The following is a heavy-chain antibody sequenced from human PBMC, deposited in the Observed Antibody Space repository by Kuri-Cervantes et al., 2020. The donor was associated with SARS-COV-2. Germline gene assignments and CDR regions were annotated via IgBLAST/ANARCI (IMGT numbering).Heavy chain of an antibody. CDR3: ARDGVKDDYGFSSY. D-gene: IGHD4-17*01. J-gene: IGHJ4*02. Sequence: GESLKISCAASGFTFSSYSMNWVCQAPGKGLEWVSYISSSSSTIYYADSVKGRLTISRDNAKNSLYLQMNSLRDEDTAVYYCARDGVKDDYGFSSYWGQGTLVTVSS. CDR1: GFTFSSYS. CDR2: ISSSSSTI. V-gene: IGHV3-48*02.